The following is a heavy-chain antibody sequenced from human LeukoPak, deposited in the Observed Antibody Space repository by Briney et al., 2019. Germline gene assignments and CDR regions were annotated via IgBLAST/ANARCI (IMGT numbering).Heavy chain of an antibody. V-gene: IGHV4-38-2*01. CDR2: IYHSGST. D-gene: IGHD4-17*01. CDR3: ARAPYGDHGENWFDN. CDR1: GYSISSGFY. Sequence: PSETLSLTCAVSGYSISSGFYWGWIRQPPGKGLEWIGSIYHSGSTQYNPSLKSRLTISVDMSKNQFSLKLSSVTAADTAVYYCARAPYGDHGENWFDNWGQGTLVTVSS. J-gene: IGHJ5*02.